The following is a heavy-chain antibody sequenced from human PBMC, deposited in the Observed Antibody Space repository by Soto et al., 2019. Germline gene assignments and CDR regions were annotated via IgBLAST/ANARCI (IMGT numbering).Heavy chain of an antibody. Sequence: ASVKVSCKASGYTFTSYAMHWVRQAPGQRLEWMGWINAGNGNTKYSQKSQGRVTMARDTSTTTVYMELSSLRSEDTAVYYCARDHLSSAYYSTSTGFDYWGQGTLVTVSS. CDR2: INAGNGNT. V-gene: IGHV1-3*01. CDR3: ARDHLSSAYYSTSTGFDY. CDR1: GYTFTSYA. J-gene: IGHJ4*02. D-gene: IGHD3-22*01.